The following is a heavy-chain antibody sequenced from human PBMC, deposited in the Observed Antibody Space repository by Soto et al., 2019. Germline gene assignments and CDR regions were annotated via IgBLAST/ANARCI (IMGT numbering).Heavy chain of an antibody. CDR2: TYYSVET. V-gene: IGHV4-31*03. J-gene: IGHJ5*01. CDR1: GASISRGSFY. D-gene: IGHD3-10*01. Sequence: TLSLTCTVSGASISRGSFYWSCVRRHPGKGLEWIGNTYYSVETHYNPPLKSRLTISVDASKNQLSLKLTSVTAADTAVYYCARGSFPGATVLGSWG. CDR3: ARGSFPGATVLGS.